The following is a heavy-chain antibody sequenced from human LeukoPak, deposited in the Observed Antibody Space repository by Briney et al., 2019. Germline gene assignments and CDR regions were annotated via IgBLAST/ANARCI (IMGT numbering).Heavy chain of an antibody. V-gene: IGHV3-53*01. CDR3: ARGGYYYDSSGYYHDAFDI. Sequence: PGGSLRLSCAASGFAVSSNYMNWVRQAPGKGLKWVSIIYSGGGTYYANSVRGRVTISRDNSKNTLYLQMNSLRDEDTAVYYCARGGYYYDSSGYYHDAFDIWGQGTMVTVSS. CDR1: GFAVSSNY. J-gene: IGHJ3*02. D-gene: IGHD3-22*01. CDR2: IYSGGGT.